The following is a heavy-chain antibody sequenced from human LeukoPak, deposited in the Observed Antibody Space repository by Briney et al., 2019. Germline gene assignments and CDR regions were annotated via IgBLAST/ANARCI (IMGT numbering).Heavy chain of an antibody. Sequence: PGGSLRLSCAASGFTFSSYSMNWVRQAPGKGLEWVSSISSSSSYIYYADSVKGRFTISRDNAKNSLYLQMNSLRAEDTAVYYCARERGVKVRGVTLIYYYYMDVWGKGTTVTISS. V-gene: IGHV3-21*01. CDR1: GFTFSSYS. CDR2: ISSSSSYI. J-gene: IGHJ6*03. CDR3: ARERGVKVRGVTLIYYYYMDV. D-gene: IGHD3-10*01.